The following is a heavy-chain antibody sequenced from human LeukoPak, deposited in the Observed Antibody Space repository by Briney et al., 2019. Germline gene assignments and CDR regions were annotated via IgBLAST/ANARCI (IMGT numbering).Heavy chain of an antibody. J-gene: IGHJ6*03. CDR3: AKRGVVGATDYYYYYYMDV. Sequence: ETGGSLRLSCAASGFTFSSYAMSWVRQAPGKGLEWVSAISGSGGSTYYADSVKGRFTISRDNSKNTLYLQMNSLRAEDTAVYYCAKRGVVGATDYYYYYYMDVWGKGTTVTVSS. CDR2: ISGSGGST. CDR1: GFTFSSYA. V-gene: IGHV3-23*01. D-gene: IGHD1-26*01.